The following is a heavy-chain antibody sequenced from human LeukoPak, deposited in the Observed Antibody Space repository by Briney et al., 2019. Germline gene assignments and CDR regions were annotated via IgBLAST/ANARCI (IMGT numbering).Heavy chain of an antibody. CDR2: IYSGGST. CDR1: GFTVSSNY. Sequence: GALRLSCAASGFTVSSNYMSWVRQAPGKGLEWVSVIYSGGSTYYADSVKGRFTISRDNSKNTLYLQMNSLRAEDTAVYYCARAGTTYYYGMDVWGQGTTVTVSS. V-gene: IGHV3-53*01. CDR3: ARAGTTYYYGMDV. J-gene: IGHJ6*02. D-gene: IGHD1-1*01.